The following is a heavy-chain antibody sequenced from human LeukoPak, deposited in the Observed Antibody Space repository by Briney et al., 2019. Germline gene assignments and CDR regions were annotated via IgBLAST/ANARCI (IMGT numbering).Heavy chain of an antibody. CDR1: GFTFSSYW. Sequence: PGGSLRLSCAASGFTFSSYWIHWVRQAPGKGLVWVSRINSDGSSTSYADSVKGRFTISRDNAKNTLYLQMNSLRAEDTAVYYCARAAEAGDYVFHRGQGTLVTVSS. CDR2: INSDGSST. V-gene: IGHV3-74*01. CDR3: ARAAEAGDYVFH. D-gene: IGHD4-17*01. J-gene: IGHJ4*02.